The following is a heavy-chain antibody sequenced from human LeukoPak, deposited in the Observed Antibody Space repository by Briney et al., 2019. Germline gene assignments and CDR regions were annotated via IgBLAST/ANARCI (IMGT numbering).Heavy chain of an antibody. D-gene: IGHD1-1*01. J-gene: IGHJ4*02. CDR3: ARDPVPATARHFDY. Sequence: PGRSLRLSCAASGFTFSSYAMHWVRQAPGKRLEWVAVTSSDGNITYYADSVKGRFTISRDNSKNTLYLQMNSLRGEDTGVYYCARDPVPATARHFDYWGQGTLVTVSS. CDR1: GFTFSSYA. CDR2: TSSDGNIT. V-gene: IGHV3-30-3*01.